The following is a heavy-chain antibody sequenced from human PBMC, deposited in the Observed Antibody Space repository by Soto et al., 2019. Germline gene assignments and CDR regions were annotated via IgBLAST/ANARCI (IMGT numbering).Heavy chain of an antibody. V-gene: IGHV4-34*01. D-gene: IGHD1-1*01. CDR3: VRGPYNYNSRYFDY. CDR2: INHSGIT. J-gene: IGHJ4*02. CDR1: GGSFSGYF. Sequence: NPSETLSLTCTVSGGSFSGYFWTWIRQPPGEGLEWLAEINHSGITNYNPSVESRVSMSVDTSKNQFSLRLYSVTAADTAVYYCVRGPYNYNSRYFDYWGQGTLVTVSS.